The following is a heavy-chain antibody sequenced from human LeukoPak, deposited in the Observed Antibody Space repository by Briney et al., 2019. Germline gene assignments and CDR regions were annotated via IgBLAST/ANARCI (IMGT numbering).Heavy chain of an antibody. D-gene: IGHD2-2*01. CDR3: AREDCSSTSCYAPSVSDY. CDR2: ISSSGYTI. J-gene: IGHJ4*02. V-gene: IGHV3-48*04. CDR1: GFTFSSYS. Sequence: GGSLRLSCAASGFTFSSYSMIWVRQAPGKGLEWVSYISSSGYTIYYADSVKGRFTISRDNAKNSLYLQMNSLRAEDTAVYYCAREDCSSTSCYAPSVSDYWGQGTLVTVSP.